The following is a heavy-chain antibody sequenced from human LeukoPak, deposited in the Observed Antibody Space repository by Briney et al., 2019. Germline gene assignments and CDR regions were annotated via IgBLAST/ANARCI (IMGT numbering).Heavy chain of an antibody. J-gene: IGHJ5*02. CDR2: ISSSSTI. Sequence: PGGSLRLSCAASGFTFSSYSMNWVRQAPGKGLEWVSYISSSSTIYYADSVKGRFTISRDNAKNSLYLQMNSLRAEDTAVYYCARDGIAAAGTGKNWFDPWGQGTLVTVSS. D-gene: IGHD6-13*01. CDR1: GFTFSSYS. CDR3: ARDGIAAAGTGKNWFDP. V-gene: IGHV3-48*01.